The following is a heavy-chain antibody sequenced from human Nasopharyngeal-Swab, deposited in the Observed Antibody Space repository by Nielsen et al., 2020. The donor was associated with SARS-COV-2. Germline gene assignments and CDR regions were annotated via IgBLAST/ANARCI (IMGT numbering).Heavy chain of an antibody. CDR1: GYTFTSYG. D-gene: IGHD6-13*01. CDR3: AREARWEEQQLVTVIAAFDI. Sequence: ASVKVSCKASGYTFTSYGISWVRQAPGQGLEWMGWISAYNGNTNYAQKLQGRVTMTTDTSTSTAYMELRSLRSEDTAVYYCAREARWEEQQLVTVIAAFDIWGQGTMVTVSS. V-gene: IGHV1-18*04. J-gene: IGHJ3*02. CDR2: ISAYNGNT.